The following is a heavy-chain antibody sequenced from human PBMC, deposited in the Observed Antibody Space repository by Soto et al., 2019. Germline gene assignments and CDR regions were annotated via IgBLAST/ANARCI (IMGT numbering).Heavy chain of an antibody. D-gene: IGHD3-3*01. J-gene: IGHJ4*02. Sequence: SVKVYCKSSGGTFSSFINYPINWVRQAPGQGLEWMGGIVPNVGTVNYAQKFRGKVTITADKSTGTAYMELSSLRSEDTALYYCARRDTSGFLRYFDNWGQGTQVTVSS. CDR2: IVPNVGTV. V-gene: IGHV1-69*06. CDR3: ARRDTSGFLRYFDN. CDR1: GGTFSSFINYP.